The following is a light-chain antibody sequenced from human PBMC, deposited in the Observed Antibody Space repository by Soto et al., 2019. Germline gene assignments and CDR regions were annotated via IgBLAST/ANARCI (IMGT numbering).Light chain of an antibody. V-gene: IGKV3-15*01. Sequence: EIVMTQSPATLSVSPGERATLSCRASQSVSSNLAWYQQKPGQAPRLLIYGASTRATGIPARFSGSGSGTEFTLTISSLQSEDFAVYYCQQYNNRLTFGQGTKVKIK. CDR3: QQYNNRLT. CDR1: QSVSSN. J-gene: IGKJ1*01. CDR2: GAS.